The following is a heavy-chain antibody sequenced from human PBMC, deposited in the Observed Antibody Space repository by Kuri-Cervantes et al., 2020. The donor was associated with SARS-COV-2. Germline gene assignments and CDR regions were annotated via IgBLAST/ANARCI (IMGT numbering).Heavy chain of an antibody. D-gene: IGHD2-15*01. CDR1: GFTFNTYN. CDR2: IGPSNTYI. J-gene: IGHJ4*02. V-gene: IGHV3-21*06. CDR3: AKDQHGIVVVVAAIDY. Sequence: ETLSLTCTASGFTFNTYNMKWVRQAPGKGLEWVSGIGPSNTYIYYADSVKGRFIISRDNAKNSLYLQMNSLRAEDTAVYYCAKDQHGIVVVVAAIDYWGQGTLVTVSS.